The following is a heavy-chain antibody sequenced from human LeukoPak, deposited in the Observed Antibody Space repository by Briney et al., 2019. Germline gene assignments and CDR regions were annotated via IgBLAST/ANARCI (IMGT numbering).Heavy chain of an antibody. Sequence: GGSLRLSCAASGFTFSSYAMSWVRQAPGKGLEWVSAISGSGGSTYYADSVKGRFTISRDNSKNTLYLQMNSLRAEDTAVYYSAKGRGYSSSYPIDYWGQGTLVTVSS. CDR3: AKGRGYSSSYPIDY. CDR1: GFTFSSYA. V-gene: IGHV3-23*01. J-gene: IGHJ4*02. CDR2: ISGSGGST. D-gene: IGHD6-6*01.